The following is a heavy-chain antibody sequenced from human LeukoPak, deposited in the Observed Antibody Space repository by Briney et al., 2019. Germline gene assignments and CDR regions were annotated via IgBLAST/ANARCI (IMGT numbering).Heavy chain of an antibody. J-gene: IGHJ4*02. CDR2: IKQDGSEK. D-gene: IGHD6-19*01. V-gene: IGHV3-7*01. CDR3: ARLVRIAVAAAGDY. Sequence: GGSLRLSCAASGFTFSSYWMSWVRQAPGKGLEWVANIKQDGSEKYYVDSVKGRFTISRDNAKNSLYLQMNSLRAEDTAVYYGARLVRIAVAAAGDYWGQGTLVTVSS. CDR1: GFTFSSYW.